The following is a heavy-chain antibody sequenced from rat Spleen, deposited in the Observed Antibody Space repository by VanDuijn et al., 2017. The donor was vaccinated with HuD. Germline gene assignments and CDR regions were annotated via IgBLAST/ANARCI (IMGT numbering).Heavy chain of an antibody. CDR2: ITNSGGNT. V-gene: IGHV5S23*01. J-gene: IGHJ3*01. CDR1: GFTFSNYG. D-gene: IGHD1-12*01. Sequence: EVQLVKSGGGLIQPGRSLKLSCAASGFTFSNYGMAWVRQAPTKGLEWVASITNSGGNTYYRDSVKGRFTISRDNAKSTLYLQMDSLRSEDTATYYCTTVRSAGFTIPFAWWGQGTLVTVSS. CDR3: TTVRSAGFTIPFAW.